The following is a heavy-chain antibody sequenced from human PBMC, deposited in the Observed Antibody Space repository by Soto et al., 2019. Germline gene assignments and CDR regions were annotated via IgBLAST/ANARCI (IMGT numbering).Heavy chain of an antibody. CDR2: INPSGGST. Sequence: ASVKVSCKASGYTFTSYYMHWVRQAPGQGLEWMGIINPSGGSTSYAQKFQGRVTMTRDTSTSTVYMELSSLRSEDTAVYYCARVGRRVFVPAPRGYYYGMDVWGQGTTVTVSS. V-gene: IGHV1-46*01. CDR1: GYTFTSYY. D-gene: IGHD2-2*01. CDR3: ARVGRRVFVPAPRGYYYGMDV. J-gene: IGHJ6*02.